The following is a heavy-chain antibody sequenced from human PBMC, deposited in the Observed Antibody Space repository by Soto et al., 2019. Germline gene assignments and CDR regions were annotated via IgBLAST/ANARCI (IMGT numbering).Heavy chain of an antibody. J-gene: IGHJ4*02. CDR3: TTVIFVPAAIMKTSFFGDY. CDR2: IKSKTDVGTT. D-gene: IGHD2-2*01. Sequence: GGSLRLSCAASGFTFSNAWMSWVRQAPGKGLEWVGRIKSKTDVGTTDYASPVKGRFTISRDDSKKTLYLQMNSLKTEDTAVYYCTTVIFVPAAIMKTSFFGDYWGQGTLVTVSS. CDR1: GFTFSNAW. V-gene: IGHV3-15*01.